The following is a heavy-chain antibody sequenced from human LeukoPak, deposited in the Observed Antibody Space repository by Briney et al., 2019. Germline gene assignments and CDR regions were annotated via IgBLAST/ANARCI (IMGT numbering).Heavy chain of an antibody. CDR3: ARGPGDY. CDR2: ITWNSGSV. Sequence: SGGSLRLSCAAPGFTFHDYAMHWVRQVPGKGLEWVSGITWNSGSVLYADSVRGRFTISRDNAQNSLYLQMNSLRAEDTAVYYCARGPGDYWGQGTPVTVSS. J-gene: IGHJ4*02. V-gene: IGHV3-9*01. CDR1: GFTFHDYA.